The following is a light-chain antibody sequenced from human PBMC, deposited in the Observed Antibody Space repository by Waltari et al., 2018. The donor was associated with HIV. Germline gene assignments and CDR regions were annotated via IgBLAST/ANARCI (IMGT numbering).Light chain of an antibody. CDR1: ALPKEF. CDR2: EDT. V-gene: IGLV3-10*01. J-gene: IGLJ2*01. Sequence: SYELTQAPSVSVSPGQTARITCSGDALPKEFAYWYQQKSGQAPLLVIYEDTKRPSGIPEGFSGSSSGTMATLTISGAQVEDEADYYCYSTNIRGNHRLFGGGTKLTVL. CDR3: YSTNIRGNHRL.